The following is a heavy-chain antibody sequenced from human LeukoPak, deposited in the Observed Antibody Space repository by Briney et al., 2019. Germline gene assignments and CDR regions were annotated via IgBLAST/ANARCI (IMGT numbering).Heavy chain of an antibody. CDR3: AKTYYYDPFDF. D-gene: IGHD3-22*01. V-gene: IGHV4-39*01. CDR2: IYYSGST. J-gene: IGHJ4*02. Sequence: SETLSLTCTVSGGSISNSGYYWGWIRQPPGKGLEWIGNIYYSGSTYYNPSLKSRVTISVDTSKHQFSLKLSSVTAADTAVYYCAKTYYYDPFDFWGQGTLVTVSS. CDR1: GGSISNSGYY.